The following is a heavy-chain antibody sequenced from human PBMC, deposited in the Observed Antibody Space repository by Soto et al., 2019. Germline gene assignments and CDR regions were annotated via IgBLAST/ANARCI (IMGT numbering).Heavy chain of an antibody. CDR2: IIPIFGTA. V-gene: IGHV1-69*13. D-gene: IGHD3-3*01. CDR3: ARSLRFLEWSPSGSYYYYGMDV. CDR1: GGTFSSYA. J-gene: IGHJ6*02. Sequence: SVKVSCKASGGTFSSYAISWVRQAPGQGLEWMGGIIPIFGTANYAQKFQGRVTITADESTSTAYMELSSLRSEDTAVYYCARSLRFLEWSPSGSYYYYGMDVWGQGTTVTVSS.